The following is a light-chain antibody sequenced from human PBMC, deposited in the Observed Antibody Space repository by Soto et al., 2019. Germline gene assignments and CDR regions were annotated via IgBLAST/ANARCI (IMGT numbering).Light chain of an antibody. CDR2: DVT. V-gene: IGLV2-11*01. Sequence: QSALTQPRSVSGFPGQSVTISCTGTSSDVGGYKYVSWYQQHPGKAPKVIIYDVTKRLSGVPDRFSASKSANTASLTISGLQAEDEADYYCCSHAGSYTYVFGTGTKLTVL. CDR1: SSDVGGYKY. J-gene: IGLJ1*01. CDR3: CSHAGSYTYV.